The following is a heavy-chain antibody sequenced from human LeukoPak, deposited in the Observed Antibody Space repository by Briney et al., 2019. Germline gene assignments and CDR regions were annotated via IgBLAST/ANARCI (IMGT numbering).Heavy chain of an antibody. CDR2: ISSSSSYI. CDR3: ARDPQWLVAWYFDL. Sequence: GGSLRLSCAASGFTFSSYSMNWVRQAPGKGLEWVSSISSSSSYIYYADPVKGRFTISRDNAKNSLYLQMNSLRAEDTAVYYCARDPQWLVAWYFDLWGRGTLVTVSS. V-gene: IGHV3-21*01. D-gene: IGHD6-19*01. CDR1: GFTFSSYS. J-gene: IGHJ2*01.